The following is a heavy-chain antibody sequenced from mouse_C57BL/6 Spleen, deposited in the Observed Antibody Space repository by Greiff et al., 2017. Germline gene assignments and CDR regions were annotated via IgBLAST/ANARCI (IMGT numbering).Heavy chain of an antibody. CDR2: IDPETGGT. Sequence: VQLQQSGAELVRPGASVTLSCTASGFTFTDYEMHWVKQTPVHGLEWIGAIDPETGGTAYNQKFKGKAILTADKSSSTAYMELRSLTSEDSAVYYCTSRAGYWGQGATLTVSS. J-gene: IGHJ2*01. D-gene: IGHD3-1*01. CDR3: TSRAGY. V-gene: IGHV1-15*01. CDR1: GFTFTDYE.